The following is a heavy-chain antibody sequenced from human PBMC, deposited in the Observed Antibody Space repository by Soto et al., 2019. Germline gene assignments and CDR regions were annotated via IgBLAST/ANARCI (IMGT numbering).Heavy chain of an antibody. D-gene: IGHD1-1*01. CDR1: GFSFSDAW. Sequence: EVQLVESGGGLIKPGGSPRLSCAASGFSFSDAWMSWVRQAPGKGLEWVGRIRSKADGGTTDYAAPVKGRFTISRDDSKNTVYLQMNSLKTEDTALYLCTTGPERHTSDFDYWGQGTLVTVSS. J-gene: IGHJ4*02. CDR3: TTGPERHTSDFDY. V-gene: IGHV3-15*01. CDR2: IRSKADGGTT.